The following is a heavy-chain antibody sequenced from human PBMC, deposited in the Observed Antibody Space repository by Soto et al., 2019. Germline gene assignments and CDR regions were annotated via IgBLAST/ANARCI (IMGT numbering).Heavy chain of an antibody. Sequence: SCKXSGYTFTGYYMHWVRQAPGKGLEWVSIISATSDAAYYAESVKGRFTSSRDNSKNTLYLQMNSLRPEDTAVYYCGKYSGSYPVYNGMTVWGQGTTVTVSS. CDR2: ISATSDAA. D-gene: IGHD1-26*01. CDR3: GKYSGSYPVYNGMTV. CDR1: GYTFTGYY. V-gene: IGHV3-23*01. J-gene: IGHJ6*02.